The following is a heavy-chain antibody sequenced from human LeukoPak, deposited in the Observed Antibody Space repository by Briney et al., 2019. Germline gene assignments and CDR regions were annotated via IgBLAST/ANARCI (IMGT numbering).Heavy chain of an antibody. J-gene: IGHJ4*02. CDR3: ARADYDHPFDY. CDR2: IYYSGST. Sequence: KTSETLSLTCTVSGGSISSSSYYWGWIRQPPGKGLEWIGSIYYSGSTYYNPSLKSRVTISVDTSKNQFSLKLSSVTAADTAVYYCARADYDHPFDYWSQGTLVTVSS. V-gene: IGHV4-39*01. D-gene: IGHD4-17*01. CDR1: GGSISSSSYY.